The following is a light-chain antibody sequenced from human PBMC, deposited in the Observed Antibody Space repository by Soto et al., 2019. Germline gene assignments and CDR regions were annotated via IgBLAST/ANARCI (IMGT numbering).Light chain of an antibody. Sequence: EIVLTQSPGTLALSLGDGATLSCRASQTVNRNYLAWYHQKPGQPPRLLIYGVSNRATGVPDRFSGGGSGTEFTLTIVSLEPDDFGTYYCQHYIDSPRTFGQGTRVEVK. CDR2: GVS. CDR3: QHYIDSPRT. J-gene: IGKJ1*01. CDR1: QTVNRNY. V-gene: IGKV3-20*01.